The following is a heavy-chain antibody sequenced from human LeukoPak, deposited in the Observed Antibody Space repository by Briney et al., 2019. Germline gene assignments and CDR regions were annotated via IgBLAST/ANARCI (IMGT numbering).Heavy chain of an antibody. J-gene: IGHJ4*02. Sequence: GASVKVSCKASGYTFTSYGISWVRQAPGQGLEWMGWISAYNGNTNYAQKLQGRVTMTTDTSTSTAYMELRSLRFDDTAVYYCARDAPGAARSNFADYWGQGTLVTVSS. CDR1: GYTFTSYG. CDR3: ARDAPGAARSNFADY. V-gene: IGHV1-18*01. D-gene: IGHD6-6*01. CDR2: ISAYNGNT.